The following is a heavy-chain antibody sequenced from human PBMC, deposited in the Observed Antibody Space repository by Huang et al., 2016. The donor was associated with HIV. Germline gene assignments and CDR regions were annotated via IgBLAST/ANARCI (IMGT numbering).Heavy chain of an antibody. Sequence: QVQLQQWGAGLLKPSETLSLTCAVYGGSFSGYYWNWIRQPPGTGLEWIGEINHSGSTNATPSLQSRVTMSVGTSKNQFALKLSAVTAADTTVYYCARGRLNSNSRYNDWFDPWGQGTLVTVSS. CDR3: ARGRLNSNSRYNDWFDP. CDR1: GGSFSGYY. D-gene: IGHD6-13*01. CDR2: INHSGST. V-gene: IGHV4-34*01. J-gene: IGHJ5*02.